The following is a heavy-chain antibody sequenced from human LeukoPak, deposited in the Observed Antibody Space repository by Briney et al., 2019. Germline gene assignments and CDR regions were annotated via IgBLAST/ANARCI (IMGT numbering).Heavy chain of an antibody. D-gene: IGHD4-23*01. V-gene: IGHV4-59*10. Sequence: SETLSLTCAVYGGSFSGYYWSWIRQPAGKGLEWIGRIYTSGSTNYSPSLKSRVTMSVDTSKNQFSLKLSSVTAADTAVYYCARGGGNFAFDYWGQGTLVTVSS. CDR2: IYTSGST. CDR1: GGSFSGYY. J-gene: IGHJ4*02. CDR3: ARGGGNFAFDY.